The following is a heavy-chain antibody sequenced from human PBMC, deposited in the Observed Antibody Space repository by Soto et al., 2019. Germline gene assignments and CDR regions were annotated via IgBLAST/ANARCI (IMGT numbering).Heavy chain of an antibody. CDR1: GYTFTSYY. CDR3: ARDGAGDFWSGYPLYYFDY. CDR2: INPSGGST. V-gene: IGHV1-46*01. Sequence: ASVKVSCKASGYTFTSYYMHWVRQAPGQGLEWMGIINPSGGSTSYAQKFQGRVTMTRDTSMSTVYMELSSLRSEDTAVYYCARDGAGDFWSGYPLYYFDYWGQGTLVTVSS. J-gene: IGHJ4*02. D-gene: IGHD3-3*01.